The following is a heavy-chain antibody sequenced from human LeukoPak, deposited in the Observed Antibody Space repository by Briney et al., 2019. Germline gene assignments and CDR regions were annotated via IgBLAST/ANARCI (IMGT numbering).Heavy chain of an antibody. J-gene: IGHJ4*02. CDR1: GYTFSDFY. Sequence: GASVKVSRKASGYTFSDFYIHWVRQAPGQGLEYVGWITPKSGDTYSPQRFQGRVTMTRDASISTAYMELSSLRSDDTAVYFCARVRSAEERVWAYWGQGTLVTVSS. CDR2: ITPKSGDT. CDR3: ARVRSAEERVWAY. V-gene: IGHV1-2*02. D-gene: IGHD1-1*01.